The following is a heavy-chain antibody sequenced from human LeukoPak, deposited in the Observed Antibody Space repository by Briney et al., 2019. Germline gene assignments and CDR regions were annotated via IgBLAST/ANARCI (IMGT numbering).Heavy chain of an antibody. J-gene: IGHJ4*02. CDR3: ARDLTTMIVGTRKQGFQRRSFDY. Sequence: ASVKVSCKASGYTFTSYYMHWVRQAPGQGLEWMGIINPSGGSTSYAQKFQGRVTMTRDTSTSTVYVELSSLRSEDTAVYYCARDLTTMIVGTRKQGFQRRSFDYWGQGTLVTVSS. CDR2: INPSGGST. CDR1: GYTFTSYY. D-gene: IGHD3-22*01. V-gene: IGHV1-46*01.